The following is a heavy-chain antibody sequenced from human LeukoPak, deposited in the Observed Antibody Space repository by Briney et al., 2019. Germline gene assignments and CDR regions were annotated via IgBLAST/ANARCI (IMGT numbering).Heavy chain of an antibody. D-gene: IGHD3-16*01. J-gene: IGHJ4*02. CDR2: ISGDGTRT. Sequence: PGGSLRLSCAASGFSFSSYAMTWARQAPVKGLEWVSAISGDGTRTYYADSVKGRFTISRDNSKNTLYLEMSSLRVEDTAIYHCAKWPEGAMDYFDYWGQGTLVTVSS. CDR3: AKWPEGAMDYFDY. CDR1: GFSFSSYA. V-gene: IGHV3-23*01.